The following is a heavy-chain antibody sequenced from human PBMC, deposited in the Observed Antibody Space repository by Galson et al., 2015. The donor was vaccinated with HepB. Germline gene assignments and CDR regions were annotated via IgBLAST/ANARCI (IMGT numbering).Heavy chain of an antibody. J-gene: IGHJ6*02. Sequence: SVTVSCKASGYTFTSYYMHWVRQAPGQGLEWMGIINPSGGSTSYAQKFQGRVTMTRDTSTSTVYMELSSLRSEDTAVYYCARDPYYYDSSGYMKLGMDVWGQGTTVTVSS. D-gene: IGHD3-22*01. CDR1: GYTFTSYY. V-gene: IGHV1-46*01. CDR3: ARDPYYYDSSGYMKLGMDV. CDR2: INPSGGST.